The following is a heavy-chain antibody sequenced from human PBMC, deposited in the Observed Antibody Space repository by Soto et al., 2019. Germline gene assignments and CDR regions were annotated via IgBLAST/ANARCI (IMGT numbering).Heavy chain of an antibody. CDR3: ASALRGDYYYYMDV. D-gene: IGHD4-17*01. Sequence: QLQLQESGPGLVKPSETLSLTCTVSGGSISSSSYYWGWIRQPPGKGLEWIGSIYYSGSTYYNPSLKSRLTISVDTSKNQYSLKLSSVTAADTAVYYCASALRGDYYYYMDVWGKGTTVTVSS. V-gene: IGHV4-39*01. CDR2: IYYSGST. J-gene: IGHJ6*03. CDR1: GGSISSSSYY.